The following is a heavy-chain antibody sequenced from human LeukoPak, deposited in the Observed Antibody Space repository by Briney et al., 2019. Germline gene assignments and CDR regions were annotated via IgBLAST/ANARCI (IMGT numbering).Heavy chain of an antibody. Sequence: ASVKVTCKASGYTFTGYYIHWVRQAPGQGLEWMGWINPTSFGTKYEQKFQGRVTMTRDTSISTDYMELSDLRSDDTAVYYCARFRGSGWYSFDLWGQGTLVTVSS. V-gene: IGHV1-2*02. CDR3: ARFRGSGWYSFDL. J-gene: IGHJ5*02. D-gene: IGHD6-19*01. CDR1: GYTFTGYY. CDR2: INPTSFGT.